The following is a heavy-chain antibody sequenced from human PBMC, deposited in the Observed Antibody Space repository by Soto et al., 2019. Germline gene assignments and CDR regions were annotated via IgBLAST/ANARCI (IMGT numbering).Heavy chain of an antibody. CDR3: ARSVQSVAATPSYYYYYYMDV. Sequence: QVQLVESGGGLVKPGGSLRLSCAASGFTFSDYYMSWIRQAPGKGLEWVSYISSSGSTIYYADSVKGRFTISRDNATNSLYRQMNSLRAEDTAVYYCARSVQSVAATPSYYYYYYMDVWGKGTTVTVSS. D-gene: IGHD2-15*01. J-gene: IGHJ6*03. CDR1: GFTFSDYY. V-gene: IGHV3-11*01. CDR2: ISSSGSTI.